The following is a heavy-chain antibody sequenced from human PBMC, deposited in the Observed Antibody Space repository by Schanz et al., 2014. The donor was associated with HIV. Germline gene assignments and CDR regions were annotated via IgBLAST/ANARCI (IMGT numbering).Heavy chain of an antibody. V-gene: IGHV1-18*01. CDR2: ISAYNGHP. CDR3: ARVGAGVTVFFDY. CDR1: GDTFRRYS. D-gene: IGHD3-10*01. Sequence: QVQLVQSGAEVKKPGSSVKVSCKASGDTFRRYSIHWVRQGPGQGLEWMGGISAYNGHPHYGQKFQGRFTMTSDTSTSTAYMELRNLRSDDTAVFYCARVGAGVTVFFDYWGQGTLVSVSS. J-gene: IGHJ4*02.